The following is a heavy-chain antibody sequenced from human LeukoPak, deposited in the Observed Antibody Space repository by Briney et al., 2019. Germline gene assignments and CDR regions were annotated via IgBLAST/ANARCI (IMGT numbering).Heavy chain of an antibody. CDR2: IYHSGST. Sequence: PSETLSLTCAVSGYSISSGCYWGWIRQPPGKGLEWIGSIYHSGSTYYNSSLKSRVTISVDTSKNQFSLKLSSVTAADTAVYYCARHVLTSMVRGPDDAFDIWGQGTMVTVSS. D-gene: IGHD3-10*01. J-gene: IGHJ3*02. V-gene: IGHV4-38-2*01. CDR1: GYSISSGCY. CDR3: ARHVLTSMVRGPDDAFDI.